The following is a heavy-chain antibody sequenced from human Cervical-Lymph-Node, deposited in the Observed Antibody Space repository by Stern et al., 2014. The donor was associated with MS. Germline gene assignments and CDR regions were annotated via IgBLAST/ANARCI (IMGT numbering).Heavy chain of an antibody. D-gene: IGHD2-2*01. CDR1: GYTFSSYW. V-gene: IGHV5-51*01. CDR3: ARLDTRSYFY. Sequence: DQLVQSGAEVKKPGESLKISCLGSGYTFSSYWIACVRQRPGKGLEWMGTIYPGDSDSTYSPSFQGQVTISADKSINTAYLQWSSLKASDTAMYYCARLDTRSYFYWGQGTLVTVSS. J-gene: IGHJ4*02. CDR2: IYPGDSDS.